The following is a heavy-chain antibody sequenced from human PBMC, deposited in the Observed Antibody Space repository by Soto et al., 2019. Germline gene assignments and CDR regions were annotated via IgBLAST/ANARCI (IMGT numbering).Heavy chain of an antibody. D-gene: IGHD6-13*01. Sequence: EVQLVESGGGLVQPGGSLKLSCAASGFTFSDSAMHWVRQASGKGLEWLGRIRSKANSYATAYAASLKGRFTISRDDSXXKAYLQMNSLSTEDTAVYYCNLPWSSSGSGVCFDPWGQGTLVTVSS. J-gene: IGHJ5*02. V-gene: IGHV3-73*01. CDR2: IRSKANSYAT. CDR1: GFTFSDSA. CDR3: NLPWSSSGSGVCFDP.